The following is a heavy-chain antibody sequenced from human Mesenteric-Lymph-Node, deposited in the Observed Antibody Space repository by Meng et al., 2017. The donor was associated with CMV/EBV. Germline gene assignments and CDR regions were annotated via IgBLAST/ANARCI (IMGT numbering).Heavy chain of an antibody. CDR1: GGSISSSSYY. D-gene: IGHD3-10*01. CDR2: IYYTGGP. CDR3: ARYSITMDRGYYYGMDV. Sequence: SETLSLTCTVSGGSISSSSYYWGWIRQPPGKGLEWLGHIYYTGGPHYNPSLKSRVTISVDTSKNEFSLKVSSVTAADMAVYYCARYSITMDRGYYYGMDVWGQGTTVTVSS. J-gene: IGHJ6*02. V-gene: IGHV4-39*01.